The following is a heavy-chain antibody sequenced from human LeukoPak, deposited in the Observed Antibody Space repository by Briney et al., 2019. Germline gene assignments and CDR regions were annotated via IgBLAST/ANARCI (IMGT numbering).Heavy chain of an antibody. Sequence: GGSLRLSCAASGFTFSSYSMNWVRQAPGKGLEWVSYISSSSSTIYYADSVKGRFTISRDNAKNSLYLQMNSLRAEDTAVYYCARVAYCSGGSFYRSGGAFDIWGQGTMVTVSS. CDR2: ISSSSSTI. CDR1: GFTFSSYS. D-gene: IGHD2-15*01. CDR3: ARVAYCSGGSFYRSGGAFDI. V-gene: IGHV3-48*01. J-gene: IGHJ3*02.